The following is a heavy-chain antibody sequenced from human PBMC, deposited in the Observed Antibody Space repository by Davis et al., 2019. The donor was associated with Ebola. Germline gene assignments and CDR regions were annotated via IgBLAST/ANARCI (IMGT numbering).Heavy chain of an antibody. CDR1: GFTFSSYS. Sequence: GESLKISCAASGFTFSSYSMNWVRQAPGKGLEWVGRIKSKTDGGTTDYAAPVKGRFTISRDDSKNTLYLQMNSLKTEDTAVYYCTTEFVAVAGSGFDYWGQGTLVTVSS. V-gene: IGHV3-15*01. D-gene: IGHD6-19*01. J-gene: IGHJ4*02. CDR2: IKSKTDGGTT. CDR3: TTEFVAVAGSGFDY.